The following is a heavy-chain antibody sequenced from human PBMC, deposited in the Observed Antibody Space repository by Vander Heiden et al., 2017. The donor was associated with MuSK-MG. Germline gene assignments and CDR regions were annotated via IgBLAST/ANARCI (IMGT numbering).Heavy chain of an antibody. Sequence: QVQLQESGPGLVKPSETLSLTCTVSGGSISSYYWSWIRQPPGKGLEWIGYIYYSGSTNYNPSLKRRVTISVDTSKNQFSLKLSSVTAADTAVYYCARAGLTGESQNYYYYYYMDVWGKGTTVTVSS. V-gene: IGHV4-59*01. J-gene: IGHJ6*03. CDR2: IYYSGST. D-gene: IGHD7-27*01. CDR1: GGSISSYY. CDR3: ARAGLTGESQNYYYYYYMDV.